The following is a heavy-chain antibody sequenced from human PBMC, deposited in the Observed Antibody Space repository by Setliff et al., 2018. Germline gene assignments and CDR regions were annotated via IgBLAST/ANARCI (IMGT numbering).Heavy chain of an antibody. CDR2: INPNSGGT. D-gene: IGHD3-22*01. Sequence: ASVKVSCKASGYTFTGYYMHWVRQAPGQGLEWMGWINPNSGGTNYAQKFQGWVTMTRDTSISTAYMELSRLRSDDTAVYYCARDRDSSGYPYYFDYWVPETLLVTVSS. CDR3: ARDRDSSGYPYYFDY. V-gene: IGHV1-2*04. CDR1: GYTFTGYY. J-gene: IGHJ4*03.